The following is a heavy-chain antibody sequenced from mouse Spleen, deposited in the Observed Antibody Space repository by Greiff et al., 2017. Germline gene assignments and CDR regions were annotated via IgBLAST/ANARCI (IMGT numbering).Heavy chain of an antibody. V-gene: IGHV3-6*01. D-gene: IGHD1-1*01. CDR1: GYSITSGYY. J-gene: IGHJ1*01. CDR2: ISYDGSN. CDR3: AREAITTVEDWYFDV. Sequence: EVKLMESGPGLVKPSQSLSLTCSVTGYSITSGYYWNWIRQFPGNKLEWMGYISYDGSNNYNPSLKNRISITRDTSKNQFFLKLNSVTTEDTATYYCAREAITTVEDWYFDVWGAGTTVTVSS.